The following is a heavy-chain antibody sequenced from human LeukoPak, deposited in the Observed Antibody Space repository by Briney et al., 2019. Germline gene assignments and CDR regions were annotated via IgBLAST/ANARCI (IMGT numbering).Heavy chain of an antibody. D-gene: IGHD2-2*01. Sequence: SETLSLTCAVYGGSFSGYYWSWIRQPPGKGLEWIGEINHSGSTNYNPSLKSRVTISVDTSKNQFSLKLSSVTAADTAVYYCARGRGRYCSSTSCYSTRYYMDVWDKGTTVTVSS. CDR2: INHSGST. CDR3: ARGRGRYCSSTSCYSTRYYMDV. J-gene: IGHJ6*03. V-gene: IGHV4-34*01. CDR1: GGSFSGYY.